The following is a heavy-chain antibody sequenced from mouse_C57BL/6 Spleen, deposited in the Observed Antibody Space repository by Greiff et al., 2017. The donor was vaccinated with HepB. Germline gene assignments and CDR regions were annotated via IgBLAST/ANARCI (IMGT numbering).Heavy chain of an antibody. CDR3: TRDKGRRSAMDY. Sequence: EVQLVESGEGLVKPGGSLKLSCAASGFNFSSYAMSWVRQTPEKRLEWVAYISSGGDYIYYADTVKGRFTISRDNARNTLYLQMSSLKSEDTAMYYCTRDKGRRSAMDYWGQGTSVTVSS. V-gene: IGHV5-9-1*02. J-gene: IGHJ4*01. CDR1: GFNFSSYA. CDR2: ISSGGDYI.